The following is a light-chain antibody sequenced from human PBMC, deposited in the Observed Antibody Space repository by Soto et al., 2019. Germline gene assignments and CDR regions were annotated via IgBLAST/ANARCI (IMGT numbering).Light chain of an antibody. J-gene: IGKJ2*01. CDR1: QNIRSNH. CDR3: QQYGGSPYT. V-gene: IGKV3-20*01. Sequence: EIVLTQSPGTLSLSPGERATLSCRASQNIRSNHLAWYQQRPGQAPRLLIFAASGRPTAIPDRFSGSGSGSDFTLSISRLDPEDLAMYYCQQYGGSPYTFGQGTKLEIK. CDR2: AAS.